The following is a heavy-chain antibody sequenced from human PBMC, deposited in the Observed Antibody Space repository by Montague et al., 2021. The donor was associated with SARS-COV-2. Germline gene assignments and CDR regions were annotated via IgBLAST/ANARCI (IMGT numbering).Heavy chain of an antibody. D-gene: IGHD5-12*01. CDR2: ISGASVRI. CDR3: VKVRDSGYDYPNGFDS. Sequence: SLRLSCAASGFSFSRYAMSWVRRAPGKGLEWVSGISGASVRIYYADSVKGRFTISRDNSKNTLDVQMNSLRAEDTAVYYCVKVRDSGYDYPNGFDSWGQGTLVTVSS. V-gene: IGHV3-23*01. CDR1: GFSFSRYA. J-gene: IGHJ5*01.